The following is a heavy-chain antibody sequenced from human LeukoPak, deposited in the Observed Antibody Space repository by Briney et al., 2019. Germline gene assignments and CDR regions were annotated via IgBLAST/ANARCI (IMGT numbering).Heavy chain of an antibody. CDR2: ISGDGGNT. Sequence: GGSLRLSCAASGFTFSSYAMSWVRQAPGKGLEWVSGISGDGGNTYYADSVKGRFTISRDNSKNTLYLQMNSLRAEDTAVYYCARGGGILRYWGQGTLVTVSS. CDR1: GFTFSSYA. CDR3: ARGGGILRY. J-gene: IGHJ4*02. D-gene: IGHD2-15*01. V-gene: IGHV3-23*01.